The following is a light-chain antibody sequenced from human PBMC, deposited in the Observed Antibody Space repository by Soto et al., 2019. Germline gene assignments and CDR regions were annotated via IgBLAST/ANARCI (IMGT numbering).Light chain of an antibody. CDR2: RNN. CDR3: AAWDDSLSGGV. Sequence: QSVLTQPPSASGTPGQRVTISCSGSSSNIGSNYVYWYQQLPGKAPKLLIYRNNQRPSGVPDRFSGSKSGTSASLAISGLRSEDEADYYCAAWDDSLSGGVFGGGTKLTVL. V-gene: IGLV1-47*01. CDR1: SSNIGSNY. J-gene: IGLJ2*01.